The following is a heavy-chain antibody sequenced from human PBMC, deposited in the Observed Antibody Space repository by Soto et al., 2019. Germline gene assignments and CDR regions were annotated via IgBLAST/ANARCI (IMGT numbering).Heavy chain of an antibody. CDR1: GFTFSSYW. V-gene: IGHV3-7*04. J-gene: IGHJ4*02. CDR3: AGGSGWLVTD. D-gene: IGHD6-19*01. Sequence: EVQLVESGGGLVQPGGSLRLSCAASGFTFSSYWMNWVRQAPGKGLEWVANVKQDGSEEYYVDSVKGRFTISRDNARNSLYLQMNDLRAEETAVYYWAGGSGWLVTDWGQGTLVTVSS. CDR2: VKQDGSEE.